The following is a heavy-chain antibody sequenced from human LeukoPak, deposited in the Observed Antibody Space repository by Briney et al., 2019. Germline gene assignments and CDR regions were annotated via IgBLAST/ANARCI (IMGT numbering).Heavy chain of an antibody. CDR3: AKGRIAVAGLYTYYYGMDV. J-gene: IGHJ6*02. V-gene: IGHV3-9*01. Sequence: GRSLRLSCAASGFTFDDYAMHWVRHAPGKGLEWVSGISWNSGSIGYADSVKGRFTISRDNAKNSLYLQMNSLRAEDTALYYCAKGRIAVAGLYTYYYGMDVWGQGTTVTVSS. CDR1: GFTFDDYA. D-gene: IGHD6-19*01. CDR2: ISWNSGSI.